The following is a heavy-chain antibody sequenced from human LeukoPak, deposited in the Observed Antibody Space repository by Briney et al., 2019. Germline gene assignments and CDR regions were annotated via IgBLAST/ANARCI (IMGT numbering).Heavy chain of an antibody. Sequence: GASVKVSCKASGYTFTGYYMHWVRQAPGQGLEWMGIINPSGGSTSYAQKFQGRVTMTRDTSTSTVYMELSSLRSEDTAVYYCAREGEWLDYFDYWGQGTLVTVSS. J-gene: IGHJ4*02. CDR2: INPSGGST. CDR3: AREGEWLDYFDY. CDR1: GYTFTGYY. D-gene: IGHD6-19*01. V-gene: IGHV1-46*01.